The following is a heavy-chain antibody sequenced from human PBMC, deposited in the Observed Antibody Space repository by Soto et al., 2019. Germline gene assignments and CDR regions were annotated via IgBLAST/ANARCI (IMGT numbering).Heavy chain of an antibody. D-gene: IGHD3-3*01. J-gene: IGHJ6*02. CDR3: ARSSVQIFNSYRAMDV. Sequence: QVQLQESGPGLLRPSQTLSLTCTVSGDSITSDDYYWTWIRQPPGKGLEWLGQIHYTGSPSYNPALESRGSISLDTSKNEVSLGWRSVTAADTAVYCGARSSVQIFNSYRAMDVWGHWTSIIVSS. CDR2: IHYTGSP. V-gene: IGHV4-30-4*01. CDR1: GDSITSDDYY.